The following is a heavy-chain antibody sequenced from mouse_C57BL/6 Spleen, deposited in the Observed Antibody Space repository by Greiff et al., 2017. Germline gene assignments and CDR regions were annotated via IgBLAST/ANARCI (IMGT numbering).Heavy chain of an antibody. D-gene: IGHD3-3*01. CDR3: ARKGPGWFAY. J-gene: IGHJ3*01. CDR2: IHPGDGDT. Sequence: VQLQESGAELVKPGASVKISCKASGYAFSSYWMNWVKQRPGKGLEWIGQIHPGDGDTNYNGKFKGKATLTADKSSSTAYMQLSSLTSEDSAVYFCARKGPGWFAYWGQGTLVTVSA. V-gene: IGHV1-80*01. CDR1: GYAFSSYW.